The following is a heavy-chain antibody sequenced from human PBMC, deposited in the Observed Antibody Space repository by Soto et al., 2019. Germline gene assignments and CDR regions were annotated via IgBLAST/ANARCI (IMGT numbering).Heavy chain of an antibody. Sequence: GGSLRLSCAASGFTFSTYGMHWVRQPPGKGLEWVAVISHDGSNKHYADSVKGRFTISRDNSKNTPYLQMNSLSAEDTAVYYCARLGATGHSSTWYQLASGEYIYYYYGMDVWGQGTTVTVSS. V-gene: IGHV3-30*03. CDR3: ARLGATGHSSTWYQLASGEYIYYYYGMDV. D-gene: IGHD6-13*01. CDR1: GFTFSTYG. J-gene: IGHJ6*02. CDR2: ISHDGSNK.